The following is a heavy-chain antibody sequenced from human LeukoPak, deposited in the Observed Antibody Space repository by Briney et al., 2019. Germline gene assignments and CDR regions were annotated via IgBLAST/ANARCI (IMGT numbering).Heavy chain of an antibody. CDR1: GGSFSGYY. J-gene: IGHJ4*02. Sequence: SETLSLTCAVYGGSFSGYYWSWIRQPPGKGLEWIGEINHSGSTNYNPSLTSRVTISVDTSKNQFSLKLSSVTAANTAVYYCARGRVRIRTVTTQRLYYFDYWGQGTLVTVSS. V-gene: IGHV4-34*01. CDR3: ARGRVRIRTVTTQRLYYFDY. D-gene: IGHD4-17*01. CDR2: INHSGST.